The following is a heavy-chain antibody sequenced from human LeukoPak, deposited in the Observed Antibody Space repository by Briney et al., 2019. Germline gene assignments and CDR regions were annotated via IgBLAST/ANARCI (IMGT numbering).Heavy chain of an antibody. D-gene: IGHD1-1*01. Sequence: SETLSLTCTVSVGSISSYYWSWIRQPAGEGLEWIGRIYTSGSTNYNPSLKSRVTMSVDTSKNQFSLKLSSVTAADTAVYYCARIGWNDYIWWFDPWGQGTLVTVSS. CDR3: ARIGWNDYIWWFDP. CDR2: IYTSGST. CDR1: VGSISSYY. J-gene: IGHJ5*02. V-gene: IGHV4-4*07.